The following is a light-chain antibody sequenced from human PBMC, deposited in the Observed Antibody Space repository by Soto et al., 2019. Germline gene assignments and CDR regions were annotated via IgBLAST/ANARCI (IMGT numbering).Light chain of an antibody. V-gene: IGKV3-15*01. CDR2: GAS. J-gene: IGKJ2*01. Sequence: EIVMTQSPATLSVSPGERATLSCRASQSVSSNLAWYQQKPGQAPRLLVYGASTRATGIPARFSGSGSGTEFTITISSLKSEDFAVYYCQQYNNWPYTFGQGTKLEIK. CDR3: QQYNNWPYT. CDR1: QSVSSN.